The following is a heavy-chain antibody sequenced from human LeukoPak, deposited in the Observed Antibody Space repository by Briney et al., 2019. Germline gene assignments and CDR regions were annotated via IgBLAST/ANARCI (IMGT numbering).Heavy chain of an antibody. V-gene: IGHV4-34*01. CDR2: INHSGST. Sequence: SETLSLTCAVYGGSFSGYYWSWIRQPPGKGLEWIGEINHSGSTNYNPSLKSRVTISVDTSKNQFSLELSSVTAADTAVYYCARGPVYYYYYMDVWGKGTTVTVSS. CDR1: GGSFSGYY. CDR3: ARGPVYYYYYMDV. J-gene: IGHJ6*03.